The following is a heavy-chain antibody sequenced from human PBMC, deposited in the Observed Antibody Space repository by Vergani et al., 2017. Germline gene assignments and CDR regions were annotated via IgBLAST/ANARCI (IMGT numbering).Heavy chain of an antibody. CDR1: GGSISSHY. Sequence: QVQLQESGPGLVKPSETLSLTCTVSGGSISSHYWSWIRQPPGKGLEWIGYVYSSGSTNYNPSLKSRVTISVDTSKNHFSLKLRSVTAADTAVYYCARAGRWPWGGYYYYGMDVWGQGTTVTVSS. CDR3: ARAGRWPWGGYYYYGMDV. CDR2: VYSSGST. V-gene: IGHV4-59*11. J-gene: IGHJ6*02. D-gene: IGHD4-23*01.